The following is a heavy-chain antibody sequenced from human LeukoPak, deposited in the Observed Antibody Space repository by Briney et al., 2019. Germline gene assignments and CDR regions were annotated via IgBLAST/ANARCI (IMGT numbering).Heavy chain of an antibody. CDR2: ISYDGSNK. J-gene: IGHJ6*02. D-gene: IGHD1-7*01. CDR3: ARDGGTTGTTEAYYYYGMDV. CDR1: GFTFSSYA. Sequence: PGGSLRLSCAASGFTFSSYAMHWVRQAPGKGLEWVAVISYDGSNKYYADSVKGRFTISRDNSKNTLYLQMNSLRAEDTAVYYCARDGGTTGTTEAYYYYGMDVWGQGTTVTVSS. V-gene: IGHV3-30-3*01.